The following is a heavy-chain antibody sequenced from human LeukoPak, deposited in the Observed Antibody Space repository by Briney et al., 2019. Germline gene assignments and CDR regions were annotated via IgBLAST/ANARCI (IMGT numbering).Heavy chain of an antibody. CDR2: IYVTGST. CDR1: GASISSYY. D-gene: IGHD3-10*01. J-gene: IGHJ6*03. Sequence: SETLSLTCTVSGASISSYYWSWIRQPAGKALEWIGRIYVTGSTTYNPSLESRVTMSLDTSKNQFSLKLSSVTAADTAVYYCARTTMVRGTYYMDVWGKGTTVTISS. V-gene: IGHV4-4*07. CDR3: ARTTMVRGTYYMDV.